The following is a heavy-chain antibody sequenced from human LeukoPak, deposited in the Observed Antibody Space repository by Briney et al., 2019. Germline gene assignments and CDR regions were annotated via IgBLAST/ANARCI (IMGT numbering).Heavy chain of an antibody. CDR2: IYYSGST. J-gene: IGHJ4*02. V-gene: IGHV4-59*08. CDR1: GGSISSYY. D-gene: IGHD4-23*01. CDR3: ARLHDYGGNY. Sequence: SETLSLTCTVSGGSISSYYWSWIRQPPGKGLEWIGYIYYSGSTNYNPSLKSRVTISVDTSKNQFSRKLSSVTAADSAVYDCARLHDYGGNYWGQGTLVTVSS.